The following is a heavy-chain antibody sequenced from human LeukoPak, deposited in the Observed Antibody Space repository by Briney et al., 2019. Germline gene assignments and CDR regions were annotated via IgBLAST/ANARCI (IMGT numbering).Heavy chain of an antibody. J-gene: IGHJ3*02. Sequence: GESPKISCKGSGYSFTSYWIGWVRQMPGKGLEWMGIISPGDSDTRYSPSFQGQVTISADKSISTAYLQWSSLKASDTAMYYCARGTVGAINFPDAFDIWGQGTMVTVSS. CDR2: ISPGDSDT. V-gene: IGHV5-51*01. CDR3: ARGTVGAINFPDAFDI. D-gene: IGHD1-26*01. CDR1: GYSFTSYW.